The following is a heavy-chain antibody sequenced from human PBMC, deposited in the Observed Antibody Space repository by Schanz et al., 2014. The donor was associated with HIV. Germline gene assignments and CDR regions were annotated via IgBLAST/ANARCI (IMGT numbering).Heavy chain of an antibody. Sequence: VQLLESGGGLVQPGGSLRLSCAASGFTFRSYGMHWVRQAPGKGLEWVAVIWYDGSNKYYADSVKGRFTISRDNSKNTLYLQMNSLRAEDTAVYYCARRSTPGGYYGMDVWGQGTTVTVSS. CDR1: GFTFRSYG. CDR2: IWYDGSNK. V-gene: IGHV3-33*01. D-gene: IGHD2-15*01. CDR3: ARRSTPGGYYGMDV. J-gene: IGHJ6*02.